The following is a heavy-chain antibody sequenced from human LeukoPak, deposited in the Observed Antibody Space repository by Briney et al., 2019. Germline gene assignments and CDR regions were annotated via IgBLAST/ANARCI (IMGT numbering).Heavy chain of an antibody. V-gene: IGHV3-48*01. D-gene: IGHD6-25*01. CDR3: ARFAAGGSYYYYMDV. CDR1: GFTYRNYN. J-gene: IGHJ6*03. CDR2: IGTSSTTI. Sequence: GGSLRLSCAASGFTYRNYNMNWVRQPPGKGLEWVSNIGTSSTTIYYADSVKGRFTISRDNAKNSLYLQMNSLRADDTAVYYCARFAAGGSYYYYMDVWGKGTTVTVSS.